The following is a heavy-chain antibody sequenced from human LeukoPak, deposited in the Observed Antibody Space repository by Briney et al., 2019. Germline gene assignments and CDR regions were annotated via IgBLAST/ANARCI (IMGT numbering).Heavy chain of an antibody. J-gene: IGHJ3*02. CDR2: INTNTGNP. Sequence: ASVKVSCKASGYTFTSYAMNWVRPAPGQGLEWMGWINTNTGNPTYAQGFTGRFVFSLDTSVSTAYLQISSLKAEDTAVYYCARDLAVVVVAGTAFDIWGQGTMVTVSS. CDR1: GYTFTSYA. V-gene: IGHV7-4-1*02. CDR3: ARDLAVVVVAGTAFDI. D-gene: IGHD2-15*01.